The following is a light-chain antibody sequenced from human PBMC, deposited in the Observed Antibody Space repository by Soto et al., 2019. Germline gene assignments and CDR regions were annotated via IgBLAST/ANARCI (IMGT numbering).Light chain of an antibody. V-gene: IGKV3-15*01. CDR1: QSVSTS. CDR2: GAS. CDR3: QQYHHWPPIT. Sequence: EIVLTQSPATLSVSPGESATLSCRASQSVSTSLAWDQQKPGQAPRLLIYGASTRATDIPARFSGSGSGTEFTLTISGLQSEDFAVYYCQQYHHWPPITFGQGTRLEIK. J-gene: IGKJ5*01.